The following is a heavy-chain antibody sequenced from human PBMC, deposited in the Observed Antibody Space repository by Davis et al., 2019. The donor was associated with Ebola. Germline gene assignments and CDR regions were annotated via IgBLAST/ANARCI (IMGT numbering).Heavy chain of an antibody. Sequence: GGSLRLSCKGSGYSFTSYWIGWVRQMPGKGLEWMGIIYPDDSDTRYSPSFQGQVTISADKSISTAYLQWSSLKASDTAMYYCARRSSGSYHFDYWGQGTLVTVSS. D-gene: IGHD3-10*01. J-gene: IGHJ4*02. CDR1: GYSFTSYW. V-gene: IGHV5-51*01. CDR2: IYPDDSDT. CDR3: ARRSSGSYHFDY.